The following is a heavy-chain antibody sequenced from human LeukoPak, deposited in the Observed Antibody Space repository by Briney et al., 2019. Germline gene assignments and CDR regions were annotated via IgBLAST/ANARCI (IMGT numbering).Heavy chain of an antibody. V-gene: IGHV3-23*01. CDR2: ISGSGDNT. CDR1: GFTFSSYA. D-gene: IGHD6-13*01. Sequence: PGGSLRLSCAASGFTFSSYAMSWVRQAPGKGLEWVSGISGSGDNTYYADSVKGRFTISRDNAKNSLYLQMNSLRAEDTAVYYCARDGLYSSSWYYVDGMDVWGQGPTVTVSS. CDR3: ARDGLYSSSWYYVDGMDV. J-gene: IGHJ6*02.